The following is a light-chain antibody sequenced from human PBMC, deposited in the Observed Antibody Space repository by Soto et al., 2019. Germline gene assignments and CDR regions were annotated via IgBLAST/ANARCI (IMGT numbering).Light chain of an antibody. CDR3: QQYNNWPRT. CDR1: QSVNSN. J-gene: IGKJ1*01. CDR2: GAS. V-gene: IGKV3-15*01. Sequence: EILMTQSPATLSVSPGERATLSCRASQSVNSNLVWYQQKPGQAPRLLVYGASTRATGIPDRFSGSGSGTEFTLTINNLQSEDFAVYYCQQYNNWPRTFGQGTKVDIK.